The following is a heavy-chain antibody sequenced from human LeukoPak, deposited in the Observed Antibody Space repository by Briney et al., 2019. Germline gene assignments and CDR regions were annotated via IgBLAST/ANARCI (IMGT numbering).Heavy chain of an antibody. D-gene: IGHD6-19*01. J-gene: IGHJ4*02. CDR1: GFTFSSYE. Sequence: GGSLRLSCAASGFTFSSYEMNWVRQAPGKGLGWVSYISGSGSTIYYGDSLEGRFTIPRDNANNSLYLQINSLRVEDTAVYYCATLWDPVAGTTQPLLWGQGTLVTVSS. V-gene: IGHV3-48*03. CDR2: ISGSGSTI. CDR3: ATLWDPVAGTTQPLL.